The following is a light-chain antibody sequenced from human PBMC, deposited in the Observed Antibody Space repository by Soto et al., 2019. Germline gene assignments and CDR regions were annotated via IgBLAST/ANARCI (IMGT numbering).Light chain of an antibody. CDR2: DAS. CDR1: QSVTTF. Sequence: EIVLTQSPVTLSLSPGERATLSYRASQSVTTFLAWYQQKPGQAPRLLIYDASKRATGIPARFSGSGSGKDFTLTISSLEPEDFAVYYCQQHTNWPLTFGGGTKVEIK. CDR3: QQHTNWPLT. V-gene: IGKV3-11*01. J-gene: IGKJ4*01.